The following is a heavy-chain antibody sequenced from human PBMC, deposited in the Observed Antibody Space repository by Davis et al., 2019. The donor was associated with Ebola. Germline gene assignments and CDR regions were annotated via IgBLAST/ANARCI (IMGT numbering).Heavy chain of an antibody. CDR3: ARGATVTTTPLDY. J-gene: IGHJ4*02. CDR1: GFTLSNSA. V-gene: IGHV3-23*01. Sequence: PGGSLRLSCVASGFTLSNSAMRWVRQAPGKGLEWVSSITGGGDSTYYADSVKGRFTISRDNSKNTLFLQMNSLRAEDTAVYYCARGATVTTTPLDYWGQGTLVTVSS. D-gene: IGHD4-11*01. CDR2: ITGGGDST.